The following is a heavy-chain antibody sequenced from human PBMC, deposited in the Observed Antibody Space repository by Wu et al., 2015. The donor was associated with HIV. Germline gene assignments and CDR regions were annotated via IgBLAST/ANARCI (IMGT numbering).Heavy chain of an antibody. CDR2: ISTYNGNS. D-gene: IGHD3-9*01. Sequence: QAQLVQSGAEVKKPGASVKVSCKASDYTFTTSDIPYGISWLRQAPGQGLEWMGWISTYNGNSKYAQKFQGRVIMTTDSSTNTAYMELKSLRSDDTAVYYCARDVSYYDPLTGYSPGPLDVWGQGTTVTVFS. CDR3: ARDVSYYDPLTGYSPGPLDV. CDR1: DYTFTTSDIPYG. J-gene: IGHJ6*02. V-gene: IGHV1-18*01.